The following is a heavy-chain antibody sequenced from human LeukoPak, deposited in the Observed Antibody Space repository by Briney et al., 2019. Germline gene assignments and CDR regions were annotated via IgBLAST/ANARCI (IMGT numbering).Heavy chain of an antibody. V-gene: IGHV1-8*03. CDR2: MNPNSGNT. CDR3: ASGSGIYFLEAFDI. J-gene: IGHJ3*02. D-gene: IGHD1-26*01. Sequence: GASVKVSCKASGYTFTSYDINWVRQATGQGLEWMGWMNPNSGNTGYAQKFQGRVTITRNTSISTAYMELSSLRSEDTAVYYCASGSGIYFLEAFDIWGQGTMVTVSS. CDR1: GYTFTSYD.